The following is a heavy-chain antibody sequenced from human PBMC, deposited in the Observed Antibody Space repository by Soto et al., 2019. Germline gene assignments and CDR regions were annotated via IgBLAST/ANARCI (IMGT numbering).Heavy chain of an antibody. CDR1: GFVFSDYG. Sequence: PGGSLRLSCAASGFVFSDYGMHWVRQAPGEGLEWVALISFDGRNQYYADSVKGRFTISRDNSQNTLYLQLNSLTPEDTALFYCAKDDCGSPSCYRRRALDVWGRGTMVTVSS. D-gene: IGHD2-2*02. CDR2: ISFDGRNQ. V-gene: IGHV3-30*18. J-gene: IGHJ3*01. CDR3: AKDDCGSPSCYRRRALDV.